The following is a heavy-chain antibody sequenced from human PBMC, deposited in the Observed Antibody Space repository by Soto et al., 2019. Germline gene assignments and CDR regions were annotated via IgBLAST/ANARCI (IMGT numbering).Heavy chain of an antibody. J-gene: IGHJ4*02. CDR3: ARERGSYGDYAWDY. D-gene: IGHD4-17*01. CDR1: GYTFTSYG. Sequence: ASVKISCKASGYTFTSYGISWVRQAPGQGLEWMGWISAYNGNTNYAQKLQGRVTMTTDTSTSTAYMELRSLRSDDTAVYYCARERGSYGDYAWDYCGQGTLVTVSS. V-gene: IGHV1-18*04. CDR2: ISAYNGNT.